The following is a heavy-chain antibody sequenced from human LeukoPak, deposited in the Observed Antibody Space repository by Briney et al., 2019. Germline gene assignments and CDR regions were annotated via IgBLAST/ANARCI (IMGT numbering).Heavy chain of an antibody. CDR2: MSKDGRTI. CDR1: GFRFSSQE. Sequence: GGSLRLSCAASGFRFSSQEMAWVRQAPGKGLEWVSYMSKDGRTIYYADSVKGRFTISRDNTRNSLFLHLNSLRSDDTAFYYCARGSFTGFDLYFDSWGQGTLVTVSS. V-gene: IGHV3-48*03. CDR3: ARGSFTGFDLYFDS. J-gene: IGHJ4*02. D-gene: IGHD5-12*01.